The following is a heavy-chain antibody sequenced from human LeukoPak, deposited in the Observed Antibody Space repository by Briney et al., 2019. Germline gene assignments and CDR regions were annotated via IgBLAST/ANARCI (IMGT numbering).Heavy chain of an antibody. J-gene: IGHJ4*02. CDR1: GYSFTSYW. CDR3: ARRSSSSKMENYFDY. CDR2: IYPGDSDT. D-gene: IGHD6-6*01. V-gene: IGHV5-51*01. Sequence: GESLKISCKGSGYSFTSYWIGWVRQMPGKGLEWMGIIYPGDSDTRYSLSFQGQVTISADKSISTAYLQWSGLKASDTAMYYCARRSSSSKMENYFDYWGQGTLVTVSS.